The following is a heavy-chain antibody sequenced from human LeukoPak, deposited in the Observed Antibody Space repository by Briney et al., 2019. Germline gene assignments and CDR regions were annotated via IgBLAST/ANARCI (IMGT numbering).Heavy chain of an antibody. J-gene: IGHJ6*04. CDR3: AKGLYYYDSSGYYLWDV. CDR1: GFTFRNYA. Sequence: GGSLRLSCAASGFTFRNYAMSWVRQAPGKGLEWVSTISPSGGSTHFADFVKGRVTISRDTSKNTLYLQMNSLRAEDTAVYYCAKGLYYYDSSGYYLWDVWGKGTTVTASS. D-gene: IGHD3-22*01. CDR2: ISPSGGST. V-gene: IGHV3-23*01.